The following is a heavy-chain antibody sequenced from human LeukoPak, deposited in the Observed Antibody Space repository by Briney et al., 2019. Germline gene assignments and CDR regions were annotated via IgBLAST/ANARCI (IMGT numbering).Heavy chain of an antibody. Sequence: SSETLSLTCTASGGSINGYYWSWIRQPAGKGLEWIGRIYNSESINYNPSLKSRVPMSIDTSKSQFSLKLNSVTAADTAVYYCARDRSSSYTRDWFDPWGQGALVTVSS. J-gene: IGHJ5*02. CDR3: ARDRSSSYTRDWFDP. V-gene: IGHV4-4*07. CDR2: IYNSESI. D-gene: IGHD6-13*01. CDR1: GGSINGYY.